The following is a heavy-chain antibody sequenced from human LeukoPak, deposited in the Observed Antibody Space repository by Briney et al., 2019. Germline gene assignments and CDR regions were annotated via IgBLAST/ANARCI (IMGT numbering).Heavy chain of an antibody. CDR3: AKDQTPYY. CDR1: GFTFDDYG. J-gene: IGHJ4*02. CDR2: IKSKTDGGTT. V-gene: IGHV3-15*01. Sequence: GGSLRLSCAASGFTFDDYGMSWVRQAPGKGLEWVGRIKSKTDGGTTDYAAPVKGRFTISRDDSKNTLYLQMNSLRAEDTAVYFCAKDQTPYYWGQGTLVTVSS.